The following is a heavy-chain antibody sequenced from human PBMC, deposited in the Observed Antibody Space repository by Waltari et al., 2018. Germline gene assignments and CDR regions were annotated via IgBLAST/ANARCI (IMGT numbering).Heavy chain of an antibody. V-gene: IGHV4-61*02. CDR1: GGSISSGSYY. D-gene: IGHD3-22*01. J-gene: IGHJ5*02. CDR2: IYTSGST. Sequence: QVQLQESGPGLVKPSQTLSLTCTVSGGSISSGSYYWSWIRQPAGKGLEWIGRIYTSGSTNYHPSLKSRVTISVDTSKNQFSLKLSSVTAADTAVYYCARGDTYYYDSSGYSWGQGTLVTVSS. CDR3: ARGDTYYYDSSGYS.